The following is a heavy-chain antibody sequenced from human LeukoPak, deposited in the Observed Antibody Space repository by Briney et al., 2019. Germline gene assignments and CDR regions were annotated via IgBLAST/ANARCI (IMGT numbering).Heavy chain of an antibody. CDR3: VKASGWLFFDY. V-gene: IGHV3-7*03. Sequence: PGGSLRLSCAVSGFTLSSYWMSWVRQAPGKGLEWVANIKQDGSEKYYVDSVKGRFTISRDNAKNSLYLQMNSLRAEDTAVYYCVKASGWLFFDYWGQGTLVTVSS. J-gene: IGHJ4*02. CDR1: GFTLSSYW. D-gene: IGHD3-22*01. CDR2: IKQDGSEK.